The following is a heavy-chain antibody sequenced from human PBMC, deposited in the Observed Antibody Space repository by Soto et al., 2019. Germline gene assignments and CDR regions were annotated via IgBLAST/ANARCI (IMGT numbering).Heavy chain of an antibody. D-gene: IGHD3-10*01. CDR3: ARVGYYGSGSLDY. CDR1: GGSISSGGYS. J-gene: IGHJ4*02. Sequence: SETLSLTCAVSGGSISSGGYSWSWIRQPPGKGLEWIGCIYHSGSTYYNPSLKSRVTISVDRSKNQFSLKLSSVTAADTAVYYCARVGYYGSGSLDYWGQGTLVTVS. CDR2: IYHSGST. V-gene: IGHV4-30-2*01.